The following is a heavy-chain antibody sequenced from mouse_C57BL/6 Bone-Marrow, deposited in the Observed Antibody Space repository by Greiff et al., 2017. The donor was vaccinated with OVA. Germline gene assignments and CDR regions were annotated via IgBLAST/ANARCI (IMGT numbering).Heavy chain of an antibody. D-gene: IGHD1-1*01. CDR2: IYPGSGST. J-gene: IGHJ4*01. V-gene: IGHV1-55*01. CDR3: AREVYYYGSSSLCAMDY. Sequence: QVQLQQPGAELVKPGASVKMSCKASGYTFTSYWVTWVKQRPGQGLEWIGDIYPGSGSTTYNEKFKSKATLTVDTSSSTAYMQLSSLTSEDSAVYYCAREVYYYGSSSLCAMDYWGQGTSVTVSS. CDR1: GYTFTSYW.